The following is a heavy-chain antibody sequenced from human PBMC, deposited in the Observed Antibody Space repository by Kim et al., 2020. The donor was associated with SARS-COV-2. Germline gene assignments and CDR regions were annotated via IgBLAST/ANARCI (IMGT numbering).Heavy chain of an antibody. D-gene: IGHD6-6*01. Sequence: SETLSLTCTVSGGSISSSSYYWGWIRQPPGKGLEWIGSIYYSGSTYYNPSLKSRVTISVDTSKNQFSLKLSSVTAADTAVYYCAKWGIAARPSSRAYYGMDVWGQGTTVTVSS. V-gene: IGHV4-39*01. CDR3: AKWGIAARPSSRAYYGMDV. CDR1: GGSISSSSYY. CDR2: IYYSGST. J-gene: IGHJ6*02.